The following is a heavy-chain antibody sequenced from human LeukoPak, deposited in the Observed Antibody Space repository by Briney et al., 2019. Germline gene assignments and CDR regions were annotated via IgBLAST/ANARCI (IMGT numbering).Heavy chain of an antibody. CDR1: GFTFSDYY. J-gene: IGHJ2*01. CDR3: ARSGNTGRNWYFDL. CDR2: ISSGGSII. D-gene: IGHD3-10*01. Sequence: GGSLRLSCAASGFTFSDYYMSWIRQAPGKGLEWVSYISSGGSIIYYTDSVKGRFTISRDNAKNSLYLQMNSLRVDDTAVYYCARSGNTGRNWYFDLWGRGTLVTVSS. V-gene: IGHV3-11*04.